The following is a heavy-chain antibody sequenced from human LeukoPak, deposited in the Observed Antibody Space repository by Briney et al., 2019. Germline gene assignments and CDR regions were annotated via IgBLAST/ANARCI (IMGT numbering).Heavy chain of an antibody. V-gene: IGHV1-2*02. J-gene: IGHJ4*02. D-gene: IGHD3-22*01. CDR2: INPNSGGT. Sequence: ASVKVSCKASGYTFTGHYMHWVRQAPGQGLEWMGWINPNSGGTNYAQKFQGRVTMTRDTSISTAYMELSSLRSEDTAVYYCAADVYYYDSSGYFDYWGQGTLVTVSS. CDR3: AADVYYYDSSGYFDY. CDR1: GYTFTGHY.